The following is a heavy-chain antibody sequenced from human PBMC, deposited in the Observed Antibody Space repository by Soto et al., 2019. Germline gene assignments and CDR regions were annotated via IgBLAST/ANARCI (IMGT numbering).Heavy chain of an antibody. CDR1: GGSISSYY. CDR3: ASQQLVHYYYGMDV. V-gene: IGHV4-59*08. D-gene: IGHD6-13*01. J-gene: IGHJ6*02. Sequence: SETLSLTCTVSGGSISSYYWSWIRQPPGKGLEWIGYIYYSGSTYYNPSLKSRVTISVDTSKNQFSLKLSSVTAADTAVYYCASQQLVHYYYGMDVWGQGTTVTVSS. CDR2: IYYSGST.